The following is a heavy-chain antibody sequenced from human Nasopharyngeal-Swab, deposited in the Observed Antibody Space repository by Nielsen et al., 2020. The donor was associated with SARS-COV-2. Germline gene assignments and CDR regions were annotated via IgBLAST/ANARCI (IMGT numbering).Heavy chain of an antibody. V-gene: IGHV3-66*01. CDR3: ARDGGSYHLGAFDY. CDR2: IYSDDST. Sequence: RQPPGKGLEWVSVIYSDDSTYYADSVKGRFTISRDNSKNTLYLQMNSLRAEDTAVYYCARDGGSYHLGAFDYWGQGTLVTVSS. D-gene: IGHD2-2*01. J-gene: IGHJ4*02.